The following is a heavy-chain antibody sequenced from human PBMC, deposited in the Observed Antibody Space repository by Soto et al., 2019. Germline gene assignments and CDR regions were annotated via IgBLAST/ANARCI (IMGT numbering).Heavy chain of an antibody. J-gene: IGHJ4*02. CDR1: GFTFSSYS. CDR3: ARFSQPLLCFDY. CDR2: TSYDGSSK. Sequence: GGSLRLSCVVSGFTFSSYSLHWVRQAPGKGLEWVAVTSYDGSSKYYADSVKGRFTISRDNAKNSLYLQMNSLRAEDTAVYYCARFSQPLLCFDYWGQGTLVTVSS. V-gene: IGHV3-30*04. D-gene: IGHD2-21*02.